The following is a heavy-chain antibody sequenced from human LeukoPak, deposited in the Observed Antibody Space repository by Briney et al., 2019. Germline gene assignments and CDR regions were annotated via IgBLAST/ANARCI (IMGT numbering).Heavy chain of an antibody. CDR1: GGSISSYY. J-gene: IGHJ2*01. V-gene: IGHV4-59*07. CDR2: IYYSGST. D-gene: IGHD6-13*01. CDR3: ARGRIYSSSWSRGRYFDL. Sequence: SDTLSLTCTVSGGSISSYYWSWIRQPPGKGLEWIGYIYYSGSTNYHPSLKSRVTISVDTSKNQFSLKLSSVTAADTAVYYCARGRIYSSSWSRGRYFDLWGRGTLVTVSS.